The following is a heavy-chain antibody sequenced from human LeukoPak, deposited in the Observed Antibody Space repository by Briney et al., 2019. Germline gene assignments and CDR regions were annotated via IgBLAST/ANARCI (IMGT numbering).Heavy chain of an antibody. D-gene: IGHD6-13*01. CDR1: GFTFSSYS. CDR3: ARTLVAAPGSKGGP. Sequence: GGSLRLSCAASGFTFSSYSMNWVRQAPGKGLEWVSYISGSSSYTDYADSVKGRFTISRDNAKNSLYLQMNSLRVEDTAVYYCARTLVAAPGSKGGPWGQGTLVTVSS. CDR2: ISGSSSYT. V-gene: IGHV3-21*04. J-gene: IGHJ5*02.